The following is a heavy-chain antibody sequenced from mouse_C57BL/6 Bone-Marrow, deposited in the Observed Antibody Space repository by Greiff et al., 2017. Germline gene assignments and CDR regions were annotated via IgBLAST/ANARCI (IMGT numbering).Heavy chain of an antibody. Sequence: VQLVESGAELVKPGASVKLSCKASGYTFTEYTIHWVKQRSGQGLEWIGWFYPGSGSIKYNEKFKDKATLTADKSSSPVYMELSRLTSEDSAVYFCARHEEGYSNYGAMDYWGQGTSVTVSS. J-gene: IGHJ4*01. CDR1: GYTFTEYT. V-gene: IGHV1-62-2*01. CDR3: ARHEEGYSNYGAMDY. CDR2: FYPGSGSI. D-gene: IGHD2-5*01.